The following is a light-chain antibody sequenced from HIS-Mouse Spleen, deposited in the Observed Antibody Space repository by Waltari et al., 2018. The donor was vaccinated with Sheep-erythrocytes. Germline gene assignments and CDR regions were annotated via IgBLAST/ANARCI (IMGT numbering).Light chain of an antibody. CDR3: CSYAGSYNHV. CDR1: SSDVGGYNY. Sequence: QSALTQPRSVSGSPGQSVTISCTGTSSDVGGYNYVSWYQPHPGKAPKLMIYDVSKRRSGVPDRFSGSKSGNTASLTISGLQAEDEADYYCCSYAGSYNHVFATGTKVTVL. J-gene: IGLJ1*01. V-gene: IGLV2-11*01. CDR2: DVS.